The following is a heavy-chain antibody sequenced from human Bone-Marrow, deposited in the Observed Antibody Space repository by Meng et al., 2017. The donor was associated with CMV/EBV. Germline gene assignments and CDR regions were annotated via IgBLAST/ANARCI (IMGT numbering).Heavy chain of an antibody. D-gene: IGHD6-13*01. V-gene: IGHV1-69*04. CDR3: ARMEYSSSWSFDY. CDR2: IIPILGIA. CDR1: GYTFTSYG. Sequence: SVKVSCKASGYTFTSYGISWVRQAPGQGLEWMGRIIPILGIANYAQKFQGRVTITADKSTSTAYMELSSLRSEDTAVYYCARMEYSSSWSFDYWGQGTLVTVSS. J-gene: IGHJ4*02.